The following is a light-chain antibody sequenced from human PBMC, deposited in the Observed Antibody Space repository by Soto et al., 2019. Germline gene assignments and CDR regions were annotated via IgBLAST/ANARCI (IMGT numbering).Light chain of an antibody. V-gene: IGKV3D-15*01. CDR3: QQYNNWPLT. CDR2: GAS. J-gene: IGKJ4*01. Sequence: IVMTQSPATLSVSPVEIATLSCRASQSVSSNLAWYQQKPGQAPRLLIYGASTRATGIPARFSGSGSGTEYTLTISSLQSEDFAVYYCQQYNNWPLTFGGGTKVDIK. CDR1: QSVSSN.